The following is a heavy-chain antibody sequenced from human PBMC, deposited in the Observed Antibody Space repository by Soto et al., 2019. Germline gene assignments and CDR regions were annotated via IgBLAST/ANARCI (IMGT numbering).Heavy chain of an antibody. J-gene: IGHJ6*02. CDR1: GGSFSGYY. CDR3: ARARTVYYYYGMDV. CDR2: INHSGST. V-gene: IGHV4-34*01. Sequence: LSLTCAVYGGSFSGYYWSWIRQPPGKGLEWIGEINHSGSTNYNPSLKSRVTISVDTSKNQFSLKLSSVTAADTAVYYCARARTVYYYYGMDVWGQGTTVTVSS.